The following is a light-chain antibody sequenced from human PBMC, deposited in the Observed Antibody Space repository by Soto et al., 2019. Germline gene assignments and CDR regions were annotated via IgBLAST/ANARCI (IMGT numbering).Light chain of an antibody. Sequence: EIVLTQSPGTLSLSPGERATLSCRASQRVSSSYLAWYQQRPGQAPSLLIYGESNRATGIPDRFSGSGSGTDFTLTISRLEPEDIAVYYCQQYGSSPYTFGQGTKLEIK. J-gene: IGKJ2*01. CDR3: QQYGSSPYT. CDR2: GES. CDR1: QRVSSSY. V-gene: IGKV3-20*01.